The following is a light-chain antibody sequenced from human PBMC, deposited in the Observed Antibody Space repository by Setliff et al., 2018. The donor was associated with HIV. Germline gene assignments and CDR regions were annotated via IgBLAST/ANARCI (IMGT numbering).Light chain of an antibody. J-gene: IGLJ2*01. CDR3: QSYDSSLSGYVV. CDR2: GNS. Sequence: QSVLTQPPSVSGAPGQRVTISCTGSSSNIGAGYDVHWYQQLPGTAPKLLIYGNSNRPSGVPDRFSGSESGTSASLVITGLQAEDEADYYCQSYDSSLSGYVVFGGGTKVTVL. CDR1: SSNIGAGYD. V-gene: IGLV1-40*01.